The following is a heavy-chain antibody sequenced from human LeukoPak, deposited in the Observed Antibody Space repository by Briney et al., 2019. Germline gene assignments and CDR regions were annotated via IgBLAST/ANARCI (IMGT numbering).Heavy chain of an antibody. CDR3: ARAYHDMGNWFDP. Sequence: SETLSLTCAVYGGSFSGYYWSWIRQPPGKGLEWIGEINHSGSTNYNPSLKSRVTISVDTSKNQFSLKLSSVTAADTAVYYCARAYHDMGNWFDPWGQGTLVTVSS. D-gene: IGHD3-9*01. CDR2: INHSGST. J-gene: IGHJ5*02. V-gene: IGHV4-34*01. CDR1: GGSFSGYY.